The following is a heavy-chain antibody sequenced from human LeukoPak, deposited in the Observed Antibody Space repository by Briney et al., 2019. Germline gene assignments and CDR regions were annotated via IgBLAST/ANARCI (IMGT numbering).Heavy chain of an antibody. CDR1: GFTFSDCY. D-gene: IGHD3-10*01. J-gene: IGHJ6*02. V-gene: IGHV3-11*06. CDR3: AVALSGSYVYYHTMDV. CDR2: ITNRGTYT. Sequence: GGSLRLSCTASGFTFSDCYMSWIRQAPGKRLEWVSYITNRGTYTNYADSVKGRFTISRDNAKNSLFLQMNNLGAEDTAVYYCAVALSGSYVYYHTMDVWGQGTTVTVSS.